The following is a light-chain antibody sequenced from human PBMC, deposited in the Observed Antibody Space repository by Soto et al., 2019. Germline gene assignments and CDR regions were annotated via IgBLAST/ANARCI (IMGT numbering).Light chain of an antibody. Sequence: EIVLTQSPGTLSLSPGERATLSCRASQSVSSSYLAWYQQKPGQAPRLLIFGESSRATDIPDRFSGSGSGTDFTLTISRLEPEDFAVYYCQQYVSSPYAFGQGTKVEI. V-gene: IGKV3-20*01. CDR1: QSVSSSY. CDR3: QQYVSSPYA. CDR2: GES. J-gene: IGKJ2*01.